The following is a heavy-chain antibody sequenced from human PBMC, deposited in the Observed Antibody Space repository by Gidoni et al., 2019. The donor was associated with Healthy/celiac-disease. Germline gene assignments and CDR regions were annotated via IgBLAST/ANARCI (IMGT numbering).Heavy chain of an antibody. CDR2: IRSKAYGGTT. Sequence: EVQLVESGGGLVQPGRSLRLSCTASGFTFGDYAMSWVRQAPGKGLEWVGFIRSKAYGGTTEYAASVKGRFTISRDDSKSIAYLQMNSLKTEDTAVYYCTRVDQDYYGSGSYYKGTWFDPWGQGTLVTVSS. V-gene: IGHV3-49*04. CDR1: GFTFGDYA. J-gene: IGHJ5*02. CDR3: TRVDQDYYGSGSYYKGTWFDP. D-gene: IGHD3-10*01.